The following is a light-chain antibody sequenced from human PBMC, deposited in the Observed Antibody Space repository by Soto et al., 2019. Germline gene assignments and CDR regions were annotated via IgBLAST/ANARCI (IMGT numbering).Light chain of an antibody. V-gene: IGKV3-20*01. CDR2: GAS. CDR3: QQYGSSPL. J-gene: IGKJ2*01. CDR1: QSVSSSY. Sequence: EIVLTQSPGTLSLSPGERATLSCRASQSVSSSYLAWYQQKPGQAPRLLIYGASSRATGIPDRFSGSGSATDFTLTISRLEPEDFAVYYCQQYGSSPLVGQGTKLEIK.